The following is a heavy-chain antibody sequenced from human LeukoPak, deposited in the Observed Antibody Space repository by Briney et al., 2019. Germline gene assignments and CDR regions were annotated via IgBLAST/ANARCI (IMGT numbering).Heavy chain of an antibody. CDR1: GGSFSGYY. Sequence: SETLSLTCAVYGGSFSGYYWSWIRQPPGKGLEWIGEINHSGSTNYNPSLKSRVTISLDTSKNQFSLKLSSMTDADTAVYYCARRGAARRYDGMDVWGQGTTVTVSS. V-gene: IGHV4-34*01. D-gene: IGHD6-6*01. CDR3: ARRGAARRYDGMDV. CDR2: INHSGST. J-gene: IGHJ6*02.